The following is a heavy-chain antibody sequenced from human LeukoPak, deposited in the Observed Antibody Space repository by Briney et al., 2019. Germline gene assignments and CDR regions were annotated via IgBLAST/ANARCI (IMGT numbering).Heavy chain of an antibody. CDR1: GFTFSSYA. V-gene: IGHV3-30-3*01. D-gene: IGHD6-19*01. J-gene: IGHJ4*02. Sequence: GGSLRLSCAASGFTFSSYAMHWVRQAPGKGLEWVAVISYDGSNKYYADSVKGRFTISRDNSKNTLYLQMNSLRAEDTAVYYCARDRQWLSQGVFDYWGQGTLVTVSS. CDR3: ARDRQWLSQGVFDY. CDR2: ISYDGSNK.